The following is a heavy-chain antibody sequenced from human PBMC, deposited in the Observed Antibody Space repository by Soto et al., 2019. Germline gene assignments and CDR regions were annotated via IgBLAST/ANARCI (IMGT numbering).Heavy chain of an antibody. CDR1: GYTFTSYG. V-gene: IGHV1-8*02. CDR3: ARATHCSGGSCYRDYYYYYMDV. D-gene: IGHD2-15*01. Sequence: GASVKVSCKASGYTFTSYGINWVRQATGQGLEWMGWMNPNSGNTGYAQKFQGRVTMTRNTSISTAYMELSSLRSEDTAVYYCARATHCSGGSCYRDYYYYYMDVWGKGTTVTVSS. CDR2: MNPNSGNT. J-gene: IGHJ6*03.